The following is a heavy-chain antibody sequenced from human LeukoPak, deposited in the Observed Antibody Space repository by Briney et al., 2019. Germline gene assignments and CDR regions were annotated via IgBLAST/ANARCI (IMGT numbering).Heavy chain of an antibody. J-gene: IGHJ4*02. D-gene: IGHD6-13*01. V-gene: IGHV3-11*04. CDR3: AKDPAYSSSFDY. CDR1: GFTFSDYY. CDR2: ISNSGSTI. Sequence: GGSLRLSCAASGFTFSDYYMSWIRQAPGKGLEWVSYISNSGSTIYYADSVKGRFTISRANAKNSLYLQMNSLRAEDTAVYYCAKDPAYSSSFDYWGQGTLVTVSS.